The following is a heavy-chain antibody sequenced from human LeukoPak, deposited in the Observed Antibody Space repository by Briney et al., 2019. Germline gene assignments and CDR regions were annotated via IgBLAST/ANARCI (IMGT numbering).Heavy chain of an antibody. CDR1: GFTFGPYT. D-gene: IGHD3-22*01. Sequence: GGSLRLSCAASGFTFGPYTMNWVRQAPGKGLEWVSYISSSSNSIYYADSVKGRFTISRDNAKNSLYLQMNSLRAGDTAVYYCARTYYYDSRDALDIWGQGTMVTVSS. V-gene: IGHV3-48*04. CDR3: ARTYYYDSRDALDI. CDR2: ISSSSNSI. J-gene: IGHJ3*02.